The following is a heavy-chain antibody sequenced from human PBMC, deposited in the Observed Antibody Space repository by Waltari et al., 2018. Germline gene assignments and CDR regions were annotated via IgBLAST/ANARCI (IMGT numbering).Heavy chain of an antibody. CDR3: AREWSNATTWFGGYFDL. Sequence: EEQLVESGGRLVQSGGSLRLSCAASGFTVRDNYMTWVRQAPGKGGEGGSVIYNDGSTFYAESVKGRFTISREISRNEVSLQMHSVRGDDAGIYYCAREWSNATTWFGGYFDLWGQGTQVIVSS. V-gene: IGHV3-53*01. CDR2: IYNDGST. D-gene: IGHD3-16*01. J-gene: IGHJ4*02. CDR1: GFTVRDNY.